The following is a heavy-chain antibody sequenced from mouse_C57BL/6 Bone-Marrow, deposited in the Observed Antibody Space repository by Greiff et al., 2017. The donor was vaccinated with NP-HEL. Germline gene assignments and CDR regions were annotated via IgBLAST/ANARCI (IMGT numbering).Heavy chain of an antibody. CDR3: ARRRGLRRYAMDY. J-gene: IGHJ4*01. Sequence: EVQLQQSGPGLVKPSQSLSLTCSVTGYSITSGYYWNWIRQFPGNKLEWMGYISYDGSNNYNPSLKNRISITRDTSKNQFFLKLNSVTTEDTATYYCARRRGLRRYAMDYWGQGTSVTVSS. V-gene: IGHV3-6*01. CDR1: GYSITSGYY. D-gene: IGHD2-4*01. CDR2: ISYDGSN.